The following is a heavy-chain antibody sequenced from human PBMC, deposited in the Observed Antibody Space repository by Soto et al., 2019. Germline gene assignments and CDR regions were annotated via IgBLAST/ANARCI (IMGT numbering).Heavy chain of an antibody. V-gene: IGHV4-34*01. CDR3: VREDDGGDRDYYGLDV. Sequence: SETLSLTCAVYGGSFSGYYWSWIRQPPGKGLEWIGEINHSGSTYYNPSLKSRVTMSVDTSKNLFSLKLSSVTAADTAVYYCVREDDGGDRDYYGLDVWGQGTAVTVSS. CDR1: GGSFSGYY. J-gene: IGHJ6*02. CDR2: INHSGST. D-gene: IGHD4-17*01.